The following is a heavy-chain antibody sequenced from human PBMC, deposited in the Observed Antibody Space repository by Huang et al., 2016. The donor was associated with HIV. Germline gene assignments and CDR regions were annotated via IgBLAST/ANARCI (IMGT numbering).Heavy chain of an antibody. CDR2: INHAGVT. CDR1: GGSFIGYF. V-gene: IGHV4-34*02. Sequence: QVQLEQWGAGLLKPSETLSLTCAVYGGSFIGYFWNWIRQSPGKGLEWIGQINHAGVTDYNPSLKSRATISVDTSKNQFSLKLTSVTAADTAIYYCAREIMISFGGPFDSWGHGNLVTVSS. J-gene: IGHJ5*01. CDR3: AREIMISFGGPFDS. D-gene: IGHD3-16*01.